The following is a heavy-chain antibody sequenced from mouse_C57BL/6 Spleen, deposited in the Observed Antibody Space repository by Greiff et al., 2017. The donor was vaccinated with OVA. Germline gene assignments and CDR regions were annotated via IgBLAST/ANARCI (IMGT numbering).Heavy chain of an antibody. J-gene: IGHJ2*01. CDR2: IHPNSGST. CDR3: ARGGTDLDY. V-gene: IGHV1-64*01. CDR1: GYTFTSSW. D-gene: IGHD3-3*01. Sequence: QVQLKQPGAELVKPGASVKLSCKASGYTFTSSWMHWVKQRPGQGLEWIGMIHPNSGSTNYNEKFKSKATLTVDKSSSTAYMQLSSLTSEDSAVYYCARGGTDLDYWGQGTTLTVSS.